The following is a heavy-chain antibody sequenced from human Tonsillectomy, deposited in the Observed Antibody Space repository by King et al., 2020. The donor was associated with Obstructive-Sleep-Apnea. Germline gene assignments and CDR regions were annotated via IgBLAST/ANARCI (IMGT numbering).Heavy chain of an antibody. D-gene: IGHD3-10*01. J-gene: IGHJ4*02. Sequence: QLVQSGAEVKKPGSSVKVSCKASGGTFSSYAISWVRQAPGQGLEWMGGIIPIFGTANYAQKFQGRVTITADESTSTAYMELSSLRSEDTAVYYCAGTYYYGSGRYYNGGYFDYWGQGTLVTVSS. CDR3: AGTYYYGSGRYYNGGYFDY. V-gene: IGHV1-69*01. CDR2: IIPIFGTA. CDR1: GGTFSSYA.